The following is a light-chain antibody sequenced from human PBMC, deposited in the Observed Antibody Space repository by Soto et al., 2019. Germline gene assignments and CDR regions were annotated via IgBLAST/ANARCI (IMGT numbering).Light chain of an antibody. J-gene: IGLJ2*01. CDR3: SSYTTIKTVV. Sequence: QSVLTQPASVSGSPGQSITISCTGTSSDLGTYNYVSWFQHHPGKAPKLIIFEVSNRPSGISDRFSGFKSANTAYLTISGVQPEDEADYHCSSYTTIKTVVFGGGTKLTVL. V-gene: IGLV2-14*01. CDR1: SSDLGTYNY. CDR2: EVS.